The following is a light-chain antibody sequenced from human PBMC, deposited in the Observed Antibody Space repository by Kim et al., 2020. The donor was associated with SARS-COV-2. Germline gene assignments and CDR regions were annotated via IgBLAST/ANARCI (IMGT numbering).Light chain of an antibody. CDR1: QSVSRY. Sequence: EIVLTQSPATLSLSPGERATLSCRASQSVSRYLAWYQQKPGQAPRLLIYDASNRATGIPARFSGSGSGTDFTLTISSLEPEDFAIYYCQQRSNWPLFGGGTKVDIK. CDR2: DAS. V-gene: IGKV3-11*01. J-gene: IGKJ4*01. CDR3: QQRSNWPL.